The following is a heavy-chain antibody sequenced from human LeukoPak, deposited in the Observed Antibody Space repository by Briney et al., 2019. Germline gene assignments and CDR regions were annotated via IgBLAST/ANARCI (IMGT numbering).Heavy chain of an antibody. D-gene: IGHD3-22*01. CDR2: ISSSGSTI. J-gene: IGHJ4*02. CDR3: ARDRHKYNYDSGGYPPY. V-gene: IGHV3-48*01. Sequence: PGGSLRLSCAASGFTFSSYNMNWVRQAPGKGLERVSYISSSGSTIYYADSVKGRFTISRDNAKNSLYLQMNTLRAEDTAVYYCARDRHKYNYDSGGYPPYWGQGTLATVSS. CDR1: GFTFSSYN.